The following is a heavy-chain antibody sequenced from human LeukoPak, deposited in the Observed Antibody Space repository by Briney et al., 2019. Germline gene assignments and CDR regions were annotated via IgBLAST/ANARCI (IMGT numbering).Heavy chain of an antibody. D-gene: IGHD6-13*01. CDR1: GYTFTSYA. J-gene: IGHJ4*02. V-gene: IGHV1-3*01. CDR2: INAGNGNT. Sequence: GASVKVSCKASGYTFTSYAMHWVRQAPGQRLEWMGWINAGNGNTKYSQKFQGRVTITRDTSASTAYMELSSLRSEDTAVYYCARAPIYLSSSWHFDYWGQGTLVTVSS. CDR3: ARAPIYLSSSWHFDY.